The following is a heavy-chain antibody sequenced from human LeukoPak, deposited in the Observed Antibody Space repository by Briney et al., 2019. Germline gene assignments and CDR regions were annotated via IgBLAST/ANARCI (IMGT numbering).Heavy chain of an antibody. Sequence: MPSETLSLTCTVSGGSISSYYWSWIRQPPGKGLEWIGEINHSGSTNYNPSLKSRVTISVDTSKNQFSLKLSSATAADTAVYYCARGPGGYCSSTSCSDPWGQGTLVTVSS. D-gene: IGHD2-2*01. CDR2: INHSGST. V-gene: IGHV4-34*01. J-gene: IGHJ5*02. CDR1: GGSISSYY. CDR3: ARGPGGYCSSTSCSDP.